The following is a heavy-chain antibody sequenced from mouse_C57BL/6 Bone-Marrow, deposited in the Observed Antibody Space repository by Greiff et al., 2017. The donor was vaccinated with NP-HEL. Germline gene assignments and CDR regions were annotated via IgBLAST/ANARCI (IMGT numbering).Heavy chain of an antibody. D-gene: IGHD1-1*01. CDR3: ARRTTAMDD. CDR2: IYPGDGDT. CDR1: GYAFSSSW. Sequence: QVQLQQSGPELVKPGASVKISCKASGYAFSSSWMNWVKQRPGKGLEWIGRIYPGDGDTNYNGKFKGKATLTADKSSSTAYMQLSSLTSEDSAVYFCARRTTAMDDWGQGTSVTVSS. V-gene: IGHV1-82*01. J-gene: IGHJ4*01.